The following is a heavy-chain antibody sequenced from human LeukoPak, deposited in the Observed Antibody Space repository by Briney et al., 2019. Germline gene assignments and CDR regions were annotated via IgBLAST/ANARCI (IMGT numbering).Heavy chain of an antibody. V-gene: IGHV4-34*01. D-gene: IGHD4-17*01. CDR1: GGSFSGYY. J-gene: IGHJ5*02. CDR3: ARAGYGDYGGWFDP. CDR2: INHSGST. Sequence: SETLSLTCAVYGGSFSGYYWSWIRQPPGKGLEWIGEINHSGSTNYNPSLKSRVTISVDTSKNQFSLKLSSVTAADTAVYYRARAGYGDYGGWFDPWGQGTLVTVSS.